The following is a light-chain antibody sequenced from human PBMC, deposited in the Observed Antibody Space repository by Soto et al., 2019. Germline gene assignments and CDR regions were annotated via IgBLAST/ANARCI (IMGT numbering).Light chain of an antibody. CDR1: NSNIGSNT. V-gene: IGLV1-44*01. CDR3: ATWDDSLNGHV. J-gene: IGLJ2*01. Sequence: QSVLTQPPSAAGTPGQRVTISCSGSNSNIGSNTVNWYQQLPGAAPKLLIYSNNYRRSGVPDRFSGSKSGTSASLAISGLQSEDEADYYCATWDDSLNGHVFGGGTKLTVL. CDR2: SNN.